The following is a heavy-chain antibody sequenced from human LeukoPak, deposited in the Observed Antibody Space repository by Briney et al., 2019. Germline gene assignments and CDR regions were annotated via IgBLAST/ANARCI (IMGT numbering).Heavy chain of an antibody. CDR2: MKYDGSEK. J-gene: IGHJ4*02. Sequence: GGSLRLSCAASGFTFSSYWMSWVRQAPGKGLEWVANMKYDGSEKYYVDSVKGRFTISRDNSKNSLYLQMNSLRAEDTALYYCAKSTLPLVVVIAIDYWGQGTLVTVSS. D-gene: IGHD2-21*01. V-gene: IGHV3-7*03. CDR3: AKSTLPLVVVIAIDY. CDR1: GFTFSSYW.